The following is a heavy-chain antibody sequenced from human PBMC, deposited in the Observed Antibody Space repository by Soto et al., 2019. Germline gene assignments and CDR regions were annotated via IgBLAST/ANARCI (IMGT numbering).Heavy chain of an antibody. V-gene: IGHV1-69*06. CDR3: ARDSNDFGSGYYRANSIDA. D-gene: IGHD3-3*01. J-gene: IGHJ5*02. CDR1: GGTFTSYA. CDR2: IIPIFGTA. Sequence: SLQVSCKACGGTFTSYAISWVRQAPGQGLEWRGGIIPIFGTANYSQKFQGRVTITADKSTSTASMDLSSLRSEDTAVHYWARDSNDFGSGYYRANSIDARCQG.